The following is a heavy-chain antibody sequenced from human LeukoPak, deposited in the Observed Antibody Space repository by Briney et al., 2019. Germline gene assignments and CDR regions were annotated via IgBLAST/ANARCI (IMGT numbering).Heavy chain of an antibody. Sequence: GGSLRLSCAASGFTFSSYWMSWVRQAPGKGLEWVANIKQDGSENYYVDSVKGRFTISRDNAKNSLYLQMNSLRAEDTAVYYCASDCSGGSCYTRPGDYWGQGTLVTVSS. J-gene: IGHJ4*02. CDR1: GFTFSSYW. CDR3: ASDCSGGSCYTRPGDY. D-gene: IGHD2-15*01. V-gene: IGHV3-7*01. CDR2: IKQDGSEN.